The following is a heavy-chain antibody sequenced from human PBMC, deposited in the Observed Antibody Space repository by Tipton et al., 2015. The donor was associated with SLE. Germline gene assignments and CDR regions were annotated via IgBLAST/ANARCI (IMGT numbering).Heavy chain of an antibody. Sequence: QSGPEVKKPGASVKASCKASGYTFTGYYMHWVRQAPGQGLEWMGWTNPNSGDTNYAQKFQGRVTMTRDTSISTAYMELSRLRSDDTAVYYCARDLDRAYGGNYFDYWGQGTLVTVSS. V-gene: IGHV1-2*02. CDR2: TNPNSGDT. CDR3: ARDLDRAYGGNYFDY. CDR1: GYTFTGYY. J-gene: IGHJ4*02. D-gene: IGHD4-23*01.